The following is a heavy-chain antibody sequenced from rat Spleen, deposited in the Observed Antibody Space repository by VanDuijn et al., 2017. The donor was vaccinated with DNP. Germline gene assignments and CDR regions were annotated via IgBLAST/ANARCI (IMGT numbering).Heavy chain of an antibody. CDR2: RNSAGST. J-gene: IGHJ2*01. Sequence: EVQLQESGPGLVEPSQSLSLTCSVTGYSITSCCRWTWIRKFPGHKLEWMGYRNSAGSTNYNPSLKGRISITSDTSKNQFFLQVNSVTTEDTATYYCARGDILRSFDYWGQGVMVTVSS. CDR1: GYSITSCCR. CDR3: ARGDILRSFDY. V-gene: IGHV3-3*01. D-gene: IGHD1-6*01.